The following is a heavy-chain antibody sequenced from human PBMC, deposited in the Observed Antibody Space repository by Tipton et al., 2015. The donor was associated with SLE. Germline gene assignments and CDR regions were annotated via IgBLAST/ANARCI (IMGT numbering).Heavy chain of an antibody. CDR3: ARSWGSGSFSNWFDPWGQDP. V-gene: IGHV1-2*06. Sequence: QLVQSGPEVKKPGASVRVSCEASGYTFNTYGISWVRQAPGQGLEWMGRINPYSGATDYAQGFQGRVTLTRDTSINTAYMELNRLRSDDTAIYYCARSWGSGSFSNWFDPWGQDPWGQGTLVTVSS. CDR1: GYTFNTYG. D-gene: IGHD3-10*01. J-gene: IGHJ5*02. CDR2: INPYSGAT.